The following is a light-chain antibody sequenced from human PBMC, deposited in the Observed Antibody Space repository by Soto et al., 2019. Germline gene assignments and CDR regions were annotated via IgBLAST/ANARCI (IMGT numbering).Light chain of an antibody. J-gene: IGLJ2*01. Sequence: QSVLTQPRSVSGSPGQSVTISCTGTSGDVGGYNYVSWYQQHPGKAPKLMIYDVSKRPSGVPDRFSGSKSANTASLTISGLQAEDEADYYCCSYAGSNTEVFGGGTKLTV. CDR2: DVS. CDR1: SGDVGGYNY. V-gene: IGLV2-11*01. CDR3: CSYAGSNTEV.